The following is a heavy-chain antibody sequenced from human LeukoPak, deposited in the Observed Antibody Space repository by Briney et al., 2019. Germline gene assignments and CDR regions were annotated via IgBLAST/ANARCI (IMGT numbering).Heavy chain of an antibody. CDR3: ARDQGSGWFDP. CDR1: GGSVSSGSYY. D-gene: IGHD3-10*01. CDR2: IYYSGST. J-gene: IGHJ5*02. V-gene: IGHV4-61*01. Sequence: PSETLSLTCTVSGGSVSSGSYYWSWIRQPPGKGLEWIGYIYYSGSTNYNPSLKSRVTISVDTSKNQISLKLSSVTAADTAVYYCARDQGSGWFDPWGQGTLVTVSS.